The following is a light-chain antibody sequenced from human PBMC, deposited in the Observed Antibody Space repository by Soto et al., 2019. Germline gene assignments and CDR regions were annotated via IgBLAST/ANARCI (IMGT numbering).Light chain of an antibody. V-gene: IGLV1-40*01. CDR3: RSYASGLSGSWL. Sequence: QAVVTQPPSVSGAPGQSVTISCTGSSSNIGAGYAVHWYQHLPLTAPKLLIYDDDNRPSGVSARFSGSKSGTSASLAITGLKADDEAYYSCRSYASGLSGSWLFGGGPRSPS. CDR1: SSNIGAGYA. J-gene: IGLJ3*02. CDR2: DDD.